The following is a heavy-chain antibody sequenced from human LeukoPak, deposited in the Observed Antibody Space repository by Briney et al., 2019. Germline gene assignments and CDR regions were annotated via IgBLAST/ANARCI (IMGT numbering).Heavy chain of an antibody. D-gene: IGHD3-10*01. CDR1: GFTFSSFW. Sequence: GGSLRLSCAASGFTFSSFWMSWVRQAPGKGLEWLANIKQDGSQKYYVDSVKGRFTISRDNAKNSLYLQMNSLRADDTAVYYCATYYYSSGSGPDYWGQGTLVSVSS. CDR3: ATYYYSSGSGPDY. J-gene: IGHJ4*02. V-gene: IGHV3-7*01. CDR2: IKQDGSQK.